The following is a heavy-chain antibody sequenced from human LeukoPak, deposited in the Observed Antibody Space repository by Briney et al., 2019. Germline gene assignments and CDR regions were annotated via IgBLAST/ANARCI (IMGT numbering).Heavy chain of an antibody. Sequence: ASAKVSCKASGYTFTSYYMHWVRQAPGQGLEWMGIINPSGGSTSYAQKFQGRVTMTRDTSTSTVYMELSSLRSEDTAVYYCARVGIAAAGISNWFDPWGQGTLVTVSS. CDR3: ARVGIAAAGISNWFDP. CDR1: GYTFTSYY. D-gene: IGHD6-13*01. J-gene: IGHJ5*02. CDR2: INPSGGST. V-gene: IGHV1-46*01.